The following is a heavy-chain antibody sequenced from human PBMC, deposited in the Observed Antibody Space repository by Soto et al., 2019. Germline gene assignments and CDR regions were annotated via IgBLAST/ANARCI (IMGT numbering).Heavy chain of an antibody. Sequence: ASVKVSCKASGYTFTGYYMHWVRQAPGQGLELMGWINPNSGGTNYAQKFRGWVTMTRDTSISTAYMELSRLRSDDTAVYYCARTTVTTLKNYGMDVWGQGTTVTVSS. CDR2: INPNSGGT. D-gene: IGHD4-17*01. V-gene: IGHV1-2*04. CDR3: ARTTVTTLKNYGMDV. J-gene: IGHJ6*02. CDR1: GYTFTGYY.